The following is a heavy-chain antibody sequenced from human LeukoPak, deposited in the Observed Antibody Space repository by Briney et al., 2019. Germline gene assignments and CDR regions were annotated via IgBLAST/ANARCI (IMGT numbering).Heavy chain of an antibody. CDR2: ISSSSSYI. CDR1: GFTFSSYS. CDR3: ARDPPTYYYDSSGFGG. V-gene: IGHV3-21*01. Sequence: GGSLRLSCAASGFTFSSYSMTWVRQAPGKGLEWVSSISSSSSYIYYADSVKGRFTISRDNAKNSLYLQMNSLRAEDTAVYYCARDPPTYYYDSSGFGGWGQGTLVTVSS. J-gene: IGHJ4*02. D-gene: IGHD3-22*01.